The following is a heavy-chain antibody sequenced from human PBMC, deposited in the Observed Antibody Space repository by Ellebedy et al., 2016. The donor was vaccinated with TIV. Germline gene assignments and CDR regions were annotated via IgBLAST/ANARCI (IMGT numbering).Heavy chain of an antibody. CDR3: ARDHYGSGSRPYYFDL. V-gene: IGHV1-18*01. J-gene: IGHJ2*01. CDR1: GYSFTSYG. D-gene: IGHD3-10*01. Sequence: AASVKVSCKASGYSFTSYGISWARQAPGQGLEWMGWINPYNGNTNYAQKLQGRVTVTTDTSTSTAYMELRSLRSDDTAVYYCARDHYGSGSRPYYFDLWGRGTLVTVSS. CDR2: INPYNGNT.